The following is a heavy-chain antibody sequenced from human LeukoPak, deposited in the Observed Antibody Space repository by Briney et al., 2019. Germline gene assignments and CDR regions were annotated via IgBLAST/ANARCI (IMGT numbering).Heavy chain of an antibody. CDR3: AKAPVTSCRGAYCYPFDY. CDR1: GFSLSSYA. Sequence: GGSLRLSCAASGFSLSSYAMSWVRQAPGKGLEWVSAISSTDAGTCHADSVRGRFTISRDSSKNTLYLQMNSLRAEDAAVYYCAKAPVTSCRGAYCYPFDYWGQGTLVTVSS. D-gene: IGHD2-21*01. V-gene: IGHV3-23*01. J-gene: IGHJ4*02. CDR2: ISSTDAGT.